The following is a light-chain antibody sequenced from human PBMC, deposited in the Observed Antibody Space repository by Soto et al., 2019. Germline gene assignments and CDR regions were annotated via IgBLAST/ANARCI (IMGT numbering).Light chain of an antibody. CDR1: SSNIGANYD. CDR2: GNT. Sequence: QSVLTQPPSVSGAPGQRITISCTGSSSNIGANYDVHWYQQVPGTAPKLLIYGNTHRPSGGPDRFSGSKSGTSASLAITALRAEDEATYYCQSYDGGLRGAVFGGGTKVTVL. CDR3: QSYDGGLRGAV. J-gene: IGLJ2*01. V-gene: IGLV1-40*01.